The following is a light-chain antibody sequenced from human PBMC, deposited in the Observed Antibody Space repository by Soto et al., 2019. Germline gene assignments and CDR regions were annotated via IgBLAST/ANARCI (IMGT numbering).Light chain of an antibody. CDR1: SSDVGGYNY. Sequence: QSALTQPASVSGSPGQSITISCTGTSSDVGGYNYVSWYQQHPGKAPKLMIYAVTDRPSGVSSRFSGSKSGNTASLTISGLQAEDEADYYCNSYTNSSAVVFGGGTKGTVL. CDR3: NSYTNSSAVV. V-gene: IGLV2-14*01. CDR2: AVT. J-gene: IGLJ2*01.